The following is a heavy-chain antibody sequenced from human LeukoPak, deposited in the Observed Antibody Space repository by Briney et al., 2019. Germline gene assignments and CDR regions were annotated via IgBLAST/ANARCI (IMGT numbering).Heavy chain of an antibody. Sequence: ASVKVSCKASGYTFNGYYMHWVRQAPGQGREWMGWINPNSGGTNYAQKFQGRVTMTRDTSISTAYMELSRLRSDDTAVYYCARDKSQQWLTSLILDYWGQGTLVTVSS. CDR1: GYTFNGYY. J-gene: IGHJ4*02. V-gene: IGHV1-2*02. CDR2: INPNSGGT. CDR3: ARDKSQQWLTSLILDY. D-gene: IGHD6-19*01.